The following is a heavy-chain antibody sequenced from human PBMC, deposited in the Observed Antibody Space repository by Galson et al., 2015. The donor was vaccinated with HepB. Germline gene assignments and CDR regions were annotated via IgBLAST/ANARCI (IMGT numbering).Heavy chain of an antibody. CDR2: IYSGGKT. J-gene: IGHJ4*02. Sequence: SLRLSCAASGFTVSSNYMSWVRQAPGRGLECVSVIYSGGKTNYADSVRGRFIISRDNSKNTLYLQMNSLRVEDTAVYYCARGYSRSWYSGLGFWGQGTLVTVSS. D-gene: IGHD6-13*01. CDR1: GFTVSSNY. V-gene: IGHV3-53*01. CDR3: ARGYSRSWYSGLGF.